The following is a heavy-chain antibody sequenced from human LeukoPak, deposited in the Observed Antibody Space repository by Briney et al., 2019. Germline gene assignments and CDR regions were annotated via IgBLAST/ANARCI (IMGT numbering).Heavy chain of an antibody. J-gene: IGHJ4*02. Sequence: ASVKVSCKASGYTFNSYTLNWVRQAPGQGLEWMGWINTNTGNPTYAQGFSGRFVFSLDTSVSTTYLQISRLKAEDTAVYYCARDRDDMIDYWGQGTLVTVSS. CDR1: GYTFNSYT. CDR3: ARDRDDMIDY. D-gene: IGHD3-9*01. V-gene: IGHV7-4-1*02. CDR2: INTNTGNP.